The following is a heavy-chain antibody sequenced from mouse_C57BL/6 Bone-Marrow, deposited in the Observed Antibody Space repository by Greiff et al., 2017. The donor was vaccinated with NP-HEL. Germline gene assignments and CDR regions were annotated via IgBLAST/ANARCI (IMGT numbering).Heavy chain of an antibody. V-gene: IGHV1-74*01. CDR2: IHPSDSDT. Sequence: QVQLKQPGAELVKPGASVKVSCKASGYTFTSYWMHWVKQRPGQGLEWIGRIHPSDSDTNYNQKFKGKATLTVDKSSSTAYMQLSSLTSEDSAVYYCARYYGSKDYFDYWGQGTTLTVSS. CDR1: GYTFTSYW. CDR3: ARYYGSKDYFDY. D-gene: IGHD1-1*01. J-gene: IGHJ2*01.